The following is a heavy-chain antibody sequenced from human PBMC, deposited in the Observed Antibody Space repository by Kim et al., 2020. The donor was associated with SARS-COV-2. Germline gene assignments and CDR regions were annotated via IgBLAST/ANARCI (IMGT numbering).Heavy chain of an antibody. Sequence: GGSLRLSCAASSTYAMSWVRQAPGKGLEWVSGISGSGSTRYYAESVKGRFTISRDNSKNTLYLQMNSPRAEDTAVYYCTTSMSIIIVVPSSWGQGTLVTVSS. CDR3: TTSMSIIIVVPSS. J-gene: IGHJ5*02. V-gene: IGHV3-23*01. CDR2: ISGSGSTR. CDR1: STYA. D-gene: IGHD3-22*01.